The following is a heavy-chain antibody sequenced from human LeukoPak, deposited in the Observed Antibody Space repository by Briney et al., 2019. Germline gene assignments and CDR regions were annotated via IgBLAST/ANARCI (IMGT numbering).Heavy chain of an antibody. CDR1: GFTFSSYW. CDR3: ASTSIGGDGYNSLWYFDY. CDR2: INSDGRSA. J-gene: IGHJ4*02. D-gene: IGHD5-24*01. Sequence: PGGSLRLSCAASGFTFSSYWMHWVRQAPGKGLVGVSRINSDGRSANYADSVKGRFTISRDNAKNTLYLQMNSLRAEDTAVYYCASTSIGGDGYNSLWYFDYWGQGTLVTVSS. V-gene: IGHV3-74*01.